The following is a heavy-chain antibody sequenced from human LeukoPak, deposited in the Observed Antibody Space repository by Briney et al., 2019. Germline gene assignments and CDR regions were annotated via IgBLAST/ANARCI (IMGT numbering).Heavy chain of an antibody. Sequence: SETLSLTCTVSGGSISSGSYYWRWIRQPAGKGLEWIGHIYTSESTNYNPSLKSRVTISLDTSKTQFSLKLSSVTAADTAVYYCARDLWSTGAGVFDFWGQGALVAVSS. CDR2: IYTSEST. J-gene: IGHJ4*02. CDR1: GGSISSGSYY. V-gene: IGHV4-61*09. CDR3: ARDLWSTGAGVFDF. D-gene: IGHD2-21*01.